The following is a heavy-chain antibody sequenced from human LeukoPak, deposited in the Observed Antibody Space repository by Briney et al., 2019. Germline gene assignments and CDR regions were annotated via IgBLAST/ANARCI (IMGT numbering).Heavy chain of an antibody. J-gene: IGHJ4*02. Sequence: PGGSLRLSCAASGFSFSNYAMSWVRQAPGKGLEWVSTISGSGNKTYYPDSMKGRFTISRDNFKNTLYLQINSLRAEDTALYYCAKCGLHTFGLYLYWGQGTLVTISS. CDR1: GFSFSNYA. CDR2: ISGSGNKT. CDR3: AKCGLHTFGLYLY. D-gene: IGHD5-18*01. V-gene: IGHV3-23*01.